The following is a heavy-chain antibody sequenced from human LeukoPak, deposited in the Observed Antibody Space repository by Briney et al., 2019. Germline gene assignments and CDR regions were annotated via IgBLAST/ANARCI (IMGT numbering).Heavy chain of an antibody. CDR1: GGSFSGYY. V-gene: IGHV4-34*01. CDR3: ARANYGDYLTYYFDY. D-gene: IGHD4-17*01. J-gene: IGHJ4*02. Sequence: SETLSLTCAVYGGSFSGYYWSWIRQPPGKGMEWIGEINHSGSTNYNPSLKSRVTISVDTSKNQFSLKLSSVTAADTAVYYCARANYGDYLTYYFDYWGQGTLVTVSS. CDR2: INHSGST.